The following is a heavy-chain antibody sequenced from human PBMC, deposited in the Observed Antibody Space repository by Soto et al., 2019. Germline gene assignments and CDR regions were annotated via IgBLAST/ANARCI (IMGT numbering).Heavy chain of an antibody. J-gene: IGHJ6*02. Sequence: PSETLSLTCAVSGGSISSSNWWSWVRQPPGKGLEWIGEIYHSGSTNYNPSLKSRVTISVDKSKNQFSLKLSSVTAADTAVYYCARAPSWLGYYYGMEVWGQGTTVTVSS. CDR3: ARAPSWLGYYYGMEV. D-gene: IGHD6-19*01. CDR1: GGSISSSNW. V-gene: IGHV4-4*02. CDR2: IYHSGST.